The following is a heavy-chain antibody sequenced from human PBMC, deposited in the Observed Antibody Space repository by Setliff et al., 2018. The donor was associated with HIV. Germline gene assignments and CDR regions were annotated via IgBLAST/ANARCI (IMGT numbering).Heavy chain of an antibody. CDR3: ARGNDSSGFPLDF. V-gene: IGHV4-38-2*01. J-gene: IGHJ4*02. Sequence: PSETLSLTCAVSGYSIRSGYYWGWIRQPPGKGLEWIGNIYHSGNTFHNPSLKSRVTISVHTSKNQFSLKLSSVTAADTAVYYCARGNDSSGFPLDFWGQGTLVTVSS. CDR1: GYSIRSGYY. D-gene: IGHD3-22*01. CDR2: IYHSGNT.